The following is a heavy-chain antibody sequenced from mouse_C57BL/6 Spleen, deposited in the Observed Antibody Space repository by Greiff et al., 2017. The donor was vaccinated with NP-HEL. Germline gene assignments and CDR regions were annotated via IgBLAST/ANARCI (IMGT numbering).Heavy chain of an antibody. Sequence: QVQLKQSGPELVKPGASVKISCKASGYAFSSSWMNWVKQRPGKGLEWIGRIYPGDGDTNYNGKFKGKATLTADKSSSTAYMQLSSLTSEDSAVYVCARDGYYVRNAMDYWGQGTSVTVSS. CDR3: ARDGYYVRNAMDY. CDR1: GYAFSSSW. V-gene: IGHV1-82*01. D-gene: IGHD2-3*01. J-gene: IGHJ4*01. CDR2: IYPGDGDT.